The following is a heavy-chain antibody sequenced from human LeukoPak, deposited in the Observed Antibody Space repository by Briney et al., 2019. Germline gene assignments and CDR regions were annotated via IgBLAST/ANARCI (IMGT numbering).Heavy chain of an antibody. Sequence: QPGGSLRLSCAASGFTFHSHEMNWVRQAPGKGLEWVSSISSSGITIYYADSVKGRFTISRDNAKNSLYLQMNSLRAEDTAVYYCAREGTLGYRLFDYWSQGTLVTVSS. J-gene: IGHJ4*02. CDR2: ISSSGITI. CDR1: GFTFHSHE. CDR3: AREGTLGYRLFDY. D-gene: IGHD2-15*01. V-gene: IGHV3-48*03.